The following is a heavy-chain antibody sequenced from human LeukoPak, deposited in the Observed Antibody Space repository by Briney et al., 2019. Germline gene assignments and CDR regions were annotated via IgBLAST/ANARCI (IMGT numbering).Heavy chain of an antibody. V-gene: IGHV3-33*06. CDR1: GFTFSSYG. Sequence: GRSLRLSCAASGFTFSSYGMHWVRQAPGKGLEWVAVIWYDGSNKYYADSVKGRFTISRDNSKNTLYLQMNSLRAEDTAVYYCAKDRYYDSSGYYDHWGQGTLVTVPS. CDR2: IWYDGSNK. CDR3: AKDRYYDSSGYYDH. J-gene: IGHJ4*02. D-gene: IGHD3-22*01.